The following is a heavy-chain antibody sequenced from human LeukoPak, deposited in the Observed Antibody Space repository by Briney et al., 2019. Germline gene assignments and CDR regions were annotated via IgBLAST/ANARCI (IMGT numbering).Heavy chain of an antibody. CDR2: ISGSGGST. CDR1: GFIFSSYA. CDR3: ATHPETGTTEYFDY. Sequence: GGSLRLSCAASGFIFSSYAMSWVRQAPGKGLEWVSTISGSGGSTYYADSVKGRFTISRDNSKNTLYLQMNSLRAEDTAVYYCATHPETGTTEYFDYWGQGTLVTVSS. V-gene: IGHV3-23*01. D-gene: IGHD1-7*01. J-gene: IGHJ4*02.